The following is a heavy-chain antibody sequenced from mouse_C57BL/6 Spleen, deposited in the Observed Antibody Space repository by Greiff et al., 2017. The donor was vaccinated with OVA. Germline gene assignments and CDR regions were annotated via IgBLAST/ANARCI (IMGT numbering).Heavy chain of an antibody. Sequence: VQLKESGAELVKPGASVKLSCTASGFNIKDYYMHWVKQRTEQGMEWIGRIDPEDGETKYAPKFQGKATITADTSSNTAYLQLSSLTSEDTAVYYCARSRRPDSDFDVWGTGTTVTVSS. CDR1: GFNIKDYY. CDR2: IDPEDGET. V-gene: IGHV14-2*01. CDR3: ARSRRPDSDFDV. J-gene: IGHJ1*03. D-gene: IGHD3-1*01.